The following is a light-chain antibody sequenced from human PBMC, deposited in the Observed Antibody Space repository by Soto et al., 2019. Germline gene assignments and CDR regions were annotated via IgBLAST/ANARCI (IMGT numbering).Light chain of an antibody. CDR1: SSDIGGYSY. CDR3: SSYGGSNNLV. J-gene: IGLJ2*01. Sequence: QSALTRPPSASGSPGQSVTISCTGASSDIGGYSYVSWYQQHPGKAPKLMIYEVSKRPSGVPDRFSGSKFGNTASLTVSGLQAEDEADYYCSSYGGSNNLVFGGGTKLTVL. V-gene: IGLV2-8*01. CDR2: EVS.